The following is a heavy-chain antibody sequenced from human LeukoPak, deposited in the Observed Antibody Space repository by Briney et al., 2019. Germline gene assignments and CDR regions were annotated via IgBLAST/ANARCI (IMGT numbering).Heavy chain of an antibody. V-gene: IGHV1-18*01. CDR2: ISASKSNT. CDR1: GYTFISSG. D-gene: IGHD7-27*01. CDR3: ARSPWGYGMDV. Sequence: ASLKLSCTSSGYTFISSGISWLRQAPGQGLEWMGWISASKSNTNYAQKFQDRVTMTRDTSTSTTYMELKSLIADDTAMYYCARSPWGYGMDVWGQGTTVTVSS. J-gene: IGHJ6*02.